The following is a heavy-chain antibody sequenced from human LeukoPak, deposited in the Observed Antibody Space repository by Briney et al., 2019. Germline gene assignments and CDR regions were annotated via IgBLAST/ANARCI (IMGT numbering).Heavy chain of an antibody. CDR2: IIPIFGTA. D-gene: IGHD3-22*01. CDR1: GGTFSSYA. Sequence: SSVNVSCKASGGTFSSYAISWVQQAAGQGLDGMGGIIPIFGTANYAQKFQGRVTITTDASTSTAYMELSSLRSEDTAVYYCARDRFPYYYDSSGYFDYWGQGTLVTVSS. V-gene: IGHV1-69*05. CDR3: ARDRFPYYYDSSGYFDY. J-gene: IGHJ4*02.